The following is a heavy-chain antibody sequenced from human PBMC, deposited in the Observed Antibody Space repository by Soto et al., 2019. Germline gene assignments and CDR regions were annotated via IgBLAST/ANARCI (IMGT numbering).Heavy chain of an antibody. CDR3: ARDGAILTGYPRY. D-gene: IGHD3-9*01. CDR1: GYTFANYG. Sequence: GASVKVSCKASGYTFANYGISWVRQAPGQGLEWMGWISAHNGNTKYAQKVQDRVTMTTDTSTSTAYMELRSLRSDDTAVYYCARDGAILTGYPRYWGQGTLVTVS. CDR2: ISAHNGNT. J-gene: IGHJ4*02. V-gene: IGHV1-18*01.